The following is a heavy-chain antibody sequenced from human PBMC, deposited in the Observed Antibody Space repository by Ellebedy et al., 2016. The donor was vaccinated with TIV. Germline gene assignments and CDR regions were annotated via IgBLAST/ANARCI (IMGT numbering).Heavy chain of an antibody. Sequence: MPSETLSLTCTVSGGSMINYYWSWVRQRPEKGLEWIAYVYYTGRTNYNPSLGRLVTISLDTSKRQFSLNLRSLTAADTAVYYCARSEETTGYYFFFDYWGQGTLVTVSS. CDR2: VYYTGRT. CDR3: ARSEETTGYYFFFDY. V-gene: IGHV4-59*01. CDR1: GGSMINYY. D-gene: IGHD3-9*01. J-gene: IGHJ4*02.